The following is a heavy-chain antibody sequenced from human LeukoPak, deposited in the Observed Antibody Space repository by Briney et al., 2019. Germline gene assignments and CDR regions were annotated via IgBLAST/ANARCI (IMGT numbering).Heavy chain of an antibody. V-gene: IGHV3-30-3*01. CDR1: GFTFSSYA. J-gene: IGHJ6*03. D-gene: IGHD2-2*01. CDR3: ARDGPAASQRGWVGGYYYYMDV. Sequence: TGGSLRLSCAASGFTFSSYAMHWVRQAPGKGLEWVAVISYDGGNKYYADSVKGRFTISRDNSKNTLYLQMNSLRAEDTAVYYCARDGPAASQRGWVGGYYYYMDVWGKGTTVTVSS. CDR2: ISYDGGNK.